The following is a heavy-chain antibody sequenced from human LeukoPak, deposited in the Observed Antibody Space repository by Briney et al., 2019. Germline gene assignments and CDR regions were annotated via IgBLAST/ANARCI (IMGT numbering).Heavy chain of an antibody. J-gene: IGHJ4*02. CDR2: IYYSGST. D-gene: IGHD3-22*01. V-gene: IGHV4-39*01. CDR3: ARDPRGYDSSGYYWYY. Sequence: SETLSLTCTVSGGSISSSSYYWGWIRQPPGKGLEWIGSIYYSGSTYYNPSLKSRVTISVDTPKNQFSLKLSSVTAADTAVYYCARDPRGYDSSGYYWYYWGQGTLVTVSS. CDR1: GGSISSSSYY.